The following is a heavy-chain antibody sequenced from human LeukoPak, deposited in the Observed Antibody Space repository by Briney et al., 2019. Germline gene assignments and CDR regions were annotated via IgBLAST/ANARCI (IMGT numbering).Heavy chain of an antibody. J-gene: IGHJ4*02. D-gene: IGHD2-15*01. CDR1: VFTLSSYA. Sequence: GRTLRLSCASSVFTLSSYAIRCVRQAPGKGLEWGSGISGSTGRPYYVGCVKGRLTISRANSKNTLYLKMNSLRGEDTAVYYCAKQKGVSWYSEADYWGQGTLVTVSS. CDR2: ISGSTGRP. V-gene: IGHV3-23*01. CDR3: AKQKGVSWYSEADY.